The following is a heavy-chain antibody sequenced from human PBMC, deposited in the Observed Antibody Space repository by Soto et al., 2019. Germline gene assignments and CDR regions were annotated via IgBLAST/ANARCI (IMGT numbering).Heavy chain of an antibody. CDR3: ASLSTTIFGVVIYYYGMDV. CDR1: GYSFTSYW. D-gene: IGHD3-3*01. V-gene: IGHV5-10-1*01. J-gene: IGHJ6*02. Sequence: GESLKISCKGSGYSFTSYWISWVRQMPGKGLEWMGRIDPSDSYTNYSPSFQGHVTISADKSISTAYLQWSSLKASGTAMYYCASLSTTIFGVVIYYYGMDVWGQGTTVTVSS. CDR2: IDPSDSYT.